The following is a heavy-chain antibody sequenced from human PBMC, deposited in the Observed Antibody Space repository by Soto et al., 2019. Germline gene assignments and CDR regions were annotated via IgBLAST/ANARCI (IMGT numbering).Heavy chain of an antibody. CDR2: ISGSGGGT. J-gene: IGHJ4*02. D-gene: IGHD3-3*01. CDR3: AKDSTYYDFWRAYSY. Sequence: EVQLLESGGGLVQPGGSLRLSCAASGFTFSTFAMSWVRQAPGKGLEWVSAISGSGGGTYYADSVKGRFTISRDNSKNTLYIQINSLRAEDTAVYYCAKDSTYYDFWRAYSYWGQGTLVTVSS. CDR1: GFTFSTFA. V-gene: IGHV3-23*01.